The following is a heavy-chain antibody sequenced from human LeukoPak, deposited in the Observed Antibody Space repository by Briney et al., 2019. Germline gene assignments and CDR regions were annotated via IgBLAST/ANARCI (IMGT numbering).Heavy chain of an antibody. V-gene: IGHV1-69*10. CDR1: GGTFSSYA. Sequence: ASVTVSCKASGGTFSSYAISWVRQAPGQGLEWMGRIIPILGIANYAQKFQGRVTITADKSTSTAYMELSSLRSEDTAVYYGATPPRVAAGVVTISCFPLWGRGTLLTVSS. D-gene: IGHD2-15*01. CDR2: IIPILGIA. J-gene: IGHJ2*01. CDR3: ATPPRVAAGVVTISCFPL.